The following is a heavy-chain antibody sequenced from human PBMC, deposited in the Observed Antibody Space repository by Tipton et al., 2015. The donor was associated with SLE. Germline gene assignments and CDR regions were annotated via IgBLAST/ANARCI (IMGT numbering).Heavy chain of an antibody. CDR3: ARGIVVVVAATYYFDY. D-gene: IGHD2-15*01. J-gene: IGHJ4*02. Sequence: TLSLTCAVSGYSISRGFYVGWIRPPPGKGLEWFGSIYHSGGTYYNPSLKSRVTISVDTSKNQFSLKLSSVTAADTAAYYCARGIVVVVAATYYFDYWGQGTLVTVSS. CDR2: IYHSGGT. V-gene: IGHV4-38-2*01. CDR1: GYSISRGFY.